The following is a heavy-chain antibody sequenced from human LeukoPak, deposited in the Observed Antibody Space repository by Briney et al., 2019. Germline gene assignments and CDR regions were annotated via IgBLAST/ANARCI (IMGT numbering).Heavy chain of an antibody. CDR3: ARHRMPGIAVAASDY. V-gene: IGHV5-10-1*01. CDR2: IDPSDSYT. J-gene: IGHJ4*02. D-gene: IGHD6-19*01. CDR1: GYRFTSYW. Sequence: RGESLEISWKGSGYRFTSYWISWVRQMPGKGLEWMGRIDPSDSYTNYSPSFQGHVTISADKSISTAYLQWSSLKASDTAMYYCARHRMPGIAVAASDYWGQGTLVTAST.